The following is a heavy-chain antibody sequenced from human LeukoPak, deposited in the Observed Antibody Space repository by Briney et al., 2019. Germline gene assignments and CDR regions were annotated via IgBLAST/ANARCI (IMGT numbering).Heavy chain of an antibody. CDR3: ARRGAPDCSGGSCYKVDY. V-gene: IGHV4-39*01. D-gene: IGHD2-15*01. CDR2: IYYSGST. Sequence: SETLSLTCTVSGGFISSSSYYWGWIRQPPGKGLEWIGSIYYSGSTYYNPSLKSRVTISVDTSKNQFSLKLSSVTAADTAVYYCARRGAPDCSGGSCYKVDYWGQGTLVTVSS. J-gene: IGHJ4*02. CDR1: GGFISSSSYY.